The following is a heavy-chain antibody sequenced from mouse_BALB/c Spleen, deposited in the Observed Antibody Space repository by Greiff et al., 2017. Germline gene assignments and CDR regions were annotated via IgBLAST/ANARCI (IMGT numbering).Heavy chain of an antibody. J-gene: IGHJ3*01. CDR1: GYTFTDYE. Sequence: VQLQQSGAELVRPGASVTLSCKASGYTFTDYEMHWVKQTPVHGLEWIGAIDPETGGTAYNQKFKGKATLTADKSSSTAYMELRSLTSEDSAVYYCTREGYDYDGESSFAYWGQGTLVTVSA. CDR3: TREGYDYDGESSFAY. CDR2: IDPETGGT. D-gene: IGHD2-4*01. V-gene: IGHV1-15*01.